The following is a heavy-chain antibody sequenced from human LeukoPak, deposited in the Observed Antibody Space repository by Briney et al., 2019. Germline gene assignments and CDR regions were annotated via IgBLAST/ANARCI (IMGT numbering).Heavy chain of an antibody. J-gene: IGHJ6*02. Sequence: GGSLKLSCAASGFAFSGSAMHWVRQASGKGLEWVGRIRSKANSYATAYAASVKGRFTISRDDSTNTAYLQMNSLKTEDTAVYYCTSLGGSGWPSGMDVWGQGTTVTVSS. CDR3: TSLGGSGWPSGMDV. CDR1: GFAFSGSA. CDR2: IRSKANSYAT. V-gene: IGHV3-73*01. D-gene: IGHD6-19*01.